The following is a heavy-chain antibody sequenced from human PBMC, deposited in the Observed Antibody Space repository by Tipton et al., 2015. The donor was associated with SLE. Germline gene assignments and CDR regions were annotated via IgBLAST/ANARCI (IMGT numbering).Heavy chain of an antibody. Sequence: SLRLSCAASGFTVSSNYMSWVRQAPGKGLEWVSVIYSGGSTYYADSVKGRFTISRDNFKNTLYLQMNSLRAEDTAVYYCASARGGWYGAGAFDIWGQGTMVTVSS. CDR2: IYSGGST. CDR1: GFTVSSNY. J-gene: IGHJ3*02. CDR3: ASARGGWYGAGAFDI. V-gene: IGHV3-53*05. D-gene: IGHD6-19*01.